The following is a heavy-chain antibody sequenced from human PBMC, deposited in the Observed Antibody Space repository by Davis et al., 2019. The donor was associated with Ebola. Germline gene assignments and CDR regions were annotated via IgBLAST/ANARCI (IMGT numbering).Heavy chain of an antibody. CDR1: GFTFSSYW. J-gene: IGHJ6*03. Sequence: GESLKISCAASGFTFSSYWMHWVRQAPGKGLVWVSRINSDGSSTSYADSVKGRFTISRDNAKNTLYLQINSLRAEDTAVYYCARAPIVGATDYYYYYYMDVWGKGTTVTVSS. CDR3: ARAPIVGATDYYYYYYMDV. CDR2: INSDGSST. V-gene: IGHV3-74*01. D-gene: IGHD1-26*01.